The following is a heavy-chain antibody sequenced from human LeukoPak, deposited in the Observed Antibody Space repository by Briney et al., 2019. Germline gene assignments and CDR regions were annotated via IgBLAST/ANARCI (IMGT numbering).Heavy chain of an antibody. J-gene: IGHJ4*02. CDR1: GYTFTRYG. CDR3: ARVSAVAGAFSY. CDR2: ISASNGNT. D-gene: IGHD6-19*01. Sequence: ASVRVSCKASGYTFTRYGISWVRQAPGQGLQWLGWISASNGNTNYAQKFRDRVTLTTDTSTNTAYMELTSLTSDDTAVYYCARVSAVAGAFSYWGQGTLVTVSS. V-gene: IGHV1-18*01.